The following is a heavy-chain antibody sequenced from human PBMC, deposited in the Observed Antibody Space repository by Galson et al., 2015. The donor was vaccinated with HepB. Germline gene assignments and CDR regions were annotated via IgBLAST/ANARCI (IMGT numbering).Heavy chain of an antibody. CDR1: GYTFTSYA. CDR2: INAGNGNT. V-gene: IGHV1-3*01. D-gene: IGHD4-11*01. J-gene: IGHJ4*02. Sequence: SVKVSCKASGYTFTSYAMHWVRQAPGQRLEWMGWINAGNGNTKYSQKFQGRVTITRDTSASTAYMELSSLRSEDTAVFYCAKLTTHSESLDYWGQGTLVTVSS. CDR3: AKLTTHSESLDY.